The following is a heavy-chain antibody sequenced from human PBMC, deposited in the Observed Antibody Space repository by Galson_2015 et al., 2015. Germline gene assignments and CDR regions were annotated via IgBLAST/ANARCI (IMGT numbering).Heavy chain of an antibody. Sequence: SLRLSCAVSEFTFSSYWMSWVRQAPGKGLEWVANIKQDGSEKYYVDSVTGRFTISRDNAKNSLYLQMNNLRGEDTAVYYCARRRFGELLDYWGQGALVTVSS. CDR2: IKQDGSEK. D-gene: IGHD3-10*01. CDR1: EFTFSSYW. V-gene: IGHV3-7*01. CDR3: ARRRFGELLDY. J-gene: IGHJ4*02.